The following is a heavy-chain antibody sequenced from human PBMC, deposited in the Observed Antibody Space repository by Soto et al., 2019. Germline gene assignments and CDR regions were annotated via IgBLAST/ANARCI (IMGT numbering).Heavy chain of an antibody. CDR1: GDSVSNDNYY. CDR2: IYYSGTT. D-gene: IGHD3-16*01. J-gene: IGHJ4*02. V-gene: IGHV4-61*01. Sequence: PSETLSRTCAVSGDSVSNDNYYWSWIRQSPGKGLEWIGYIYYSGTTNYNSYLKSRLSLSVDMSKNQFSLKLASVTAADTAVYFCARSQRGRTAFTFDYWGQGALVTVSS. CDR3: ARSQRGRTAFTFDY.